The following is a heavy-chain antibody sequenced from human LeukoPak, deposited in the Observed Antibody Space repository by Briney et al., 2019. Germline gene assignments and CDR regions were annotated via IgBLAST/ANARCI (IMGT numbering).Heavy chain of an antibody. V-gene: IGHV3-30*18. Sequence: GGSLRLSCAASGFTFSSYGMHWVRQAPGKGLEWVAVISYDGSNKYYADSVKGRFTISRDNSKNTLYLQMNSLRAEDTAVYYCAKDPGATEKPTSIAARPVYWGQGTLVTVSS. J-gene: IGHJ4*02. CDR1: GFTFSSYG. D-gene: IGHD6-6*01. CDR3: AKDPGATEKPTSIAARPVY. CDR2: ISYDGSNK.